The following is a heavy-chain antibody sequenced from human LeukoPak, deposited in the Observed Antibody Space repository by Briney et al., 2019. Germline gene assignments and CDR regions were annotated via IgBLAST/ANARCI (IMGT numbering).Heavy chain of an antibody. J-gene: IGHJ4*02. V-gene: IGHV4-59*01. CDR3: ARGYCSGGSCYYIDY. Sequence: SESLSLTCSVSGGPISRYYWIWIRQPPGNGVKWIGYIYYSGNTNFNPSLKSRVTISVDTSKNQFSLKLSAVTAADTAVYYCARGYCSGGSCYYIDYWGQGTLVTVSS. CDR1: GGPISRYY. CDR2: IYYSGNT. D-gene: IGHD2-15*01.